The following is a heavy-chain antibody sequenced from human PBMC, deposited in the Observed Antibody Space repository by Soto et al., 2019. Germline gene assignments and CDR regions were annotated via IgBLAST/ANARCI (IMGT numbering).Heavy chain of an antibody. CDR3: AKDEFYCSSTSCLYYYYYGMEV. V-gene: IGHV3-30*18. CDR2: ISYDGSNK. CDR1: GFTFSSYG. D-gene: IGHD2-2*01. Sequence: GGSLRLSCAASGFTFSSYGMHWVRQAPGKGLEWVAFISYDGSNKYYADSVKGRFTISRDNSKNTLYLQMNSLRAEDTAVYYCAKDEFYCSSTSCLYYYYYGMEVWGQGTTVTVSS. J-gene: IGHJ6*02.